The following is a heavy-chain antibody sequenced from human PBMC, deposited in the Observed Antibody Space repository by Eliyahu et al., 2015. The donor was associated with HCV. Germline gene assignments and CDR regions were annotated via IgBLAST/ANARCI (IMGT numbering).Heavy chain of an antibody. D-gene: IGHD2-21*02. CDR1: GYSISSGYY. Sequence: QVQLQESGPGLVKPSETLSLTCXVSGYSISSGYYWGWIRQPPGKGLEWIGSIYHSGSTYYNPSLKSRVTISVDTSKNQFSLKLSSVTAADTAVYYCARGLSFDYWGQGTLVTVSS. J-gene: IGHJ4*02. CDR2: IYHSGST. CDR3: ARGLSFDY. V-gene: IGHV4-38-2*02.